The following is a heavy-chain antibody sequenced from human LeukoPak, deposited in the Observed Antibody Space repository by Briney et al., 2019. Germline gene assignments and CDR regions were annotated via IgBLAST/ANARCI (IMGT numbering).Heavy chain of an antibody. Sequence: GGSLRLSCAASGFTFSSYAMSWVRQAPGEGLEWVSAISGSGGSTYYADSVKGRFTISRDNSKNTLYLQMNSLRAEDTAVYYCAKSLSYYGSGSYYNYFDYWGQGTLVTVSS. V-gene: IGHV3-23*01. CDR1: GFTFSSYA. CDR2: ISGSGGST. D-gene: IGHD3-10*01. CDR3: AKSLSYYGSGSYYNYFDY. J-gene: IGHJ4*02.